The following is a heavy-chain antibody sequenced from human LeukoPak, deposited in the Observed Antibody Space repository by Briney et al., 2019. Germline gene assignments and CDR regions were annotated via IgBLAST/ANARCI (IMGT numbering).Heavy chain of an antibody. V-gene: IGHV3-74*01. J-gene: IGHJ4*02. CDR2: INSDGSST. Sequence: PGGSLRLSCAASGFTFSSYWMHWVRQAPGKGLVWVSRINSDGSSTSYADSVKGRFTISRDNAKNTLYLQMNSLRAEDTAVYYCARVQGYSGYDYFDYWGQGILVTVSS. D-gene: IGHD5-12*01. CDR3: ARVQGYSGYDYFDY. CDR1: GFTFSSYW.